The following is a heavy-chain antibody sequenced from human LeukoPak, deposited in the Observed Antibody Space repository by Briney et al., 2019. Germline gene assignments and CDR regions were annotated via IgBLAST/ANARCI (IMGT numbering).Heavy chain of an antibody. J-gene: IGHJ4*02. CDR2: INPNSGGT. Sequence: ASVKVSSKASGYTFTGYYMHWVRQAPGQGLEWMGRINPNSGGTNYAQKFQGRVTMTRDTSISTAYMELSRLRSDDTAVYYCARSRIRQPVGAAGYWGQGTLVTVSS. D-gene: IGHD1-26*01. V-gene: IGHV1-2*06. CDR3: ARSRIRQPVGAAGY. CDR1: GYTFTGYY.